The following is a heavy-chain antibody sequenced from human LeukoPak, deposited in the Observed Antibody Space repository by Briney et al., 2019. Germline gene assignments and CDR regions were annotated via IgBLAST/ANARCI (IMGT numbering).Heavy chain of an antibody. Sequence: SGGSLRLSCAASGFTFSSYAMSWVRQAPGKGLEWVSAISGSGGSTYYADSVKGRFTISRDNSKNTLYLQMNSLRAEDTAVYYCAKDNDFWSGYSVFDYWGQGTLVTVSS. J-gene: IGHJ4*02. CDR1: GFTFSSYA. CDR2: ISGSGGST. V-gene: IGHV3-23*01. D-gene: IGHD3-3*01. CDR3: AKDNDFWSGYSVFDY.